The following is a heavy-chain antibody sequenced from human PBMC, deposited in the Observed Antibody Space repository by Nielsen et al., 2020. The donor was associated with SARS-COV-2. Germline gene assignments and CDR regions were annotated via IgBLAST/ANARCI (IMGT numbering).Heavy chain of an antibody. CDR3: AKTMVRGVIRGMDV. CDR1: GFTFSSYW. Sequence: GESLKISCAASGFTFSSYWMHWVRQAPGKGLVWVSRINSDGSSTSYADSVKGRFTISRDNSKNTLYLQMNSLRAEDTAVYYCAKTMVRGVIRGMDVWGQGTTVTVSS. J-gene: IGHJ6*02. V-gene: IGHV3-74*01. D-gene: IGHD3-10*01. CDR2: INSDGSST.